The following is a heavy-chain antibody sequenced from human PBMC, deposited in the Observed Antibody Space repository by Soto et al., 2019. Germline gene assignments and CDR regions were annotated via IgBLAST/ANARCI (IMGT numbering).Heavy chain of an antibody. D-gene: IGHD6-19*01. CDR3: ARQGSGWYDAFDI. Sequence: GESLKISCNGSGYSFTSYWICWVRQMPGKGLEWMGIIYPGDSDTRYSPSFQGQVTISADKSISTAYLQWSSLKASDTAMYYCARQGSGWYDAFDIWGQGTMVTVSS. J-gene: IGHJ3*02. CDR2: IYPGDSDT. V-gene: IGHV5-51*01. CDR1: GYSFTSYW.